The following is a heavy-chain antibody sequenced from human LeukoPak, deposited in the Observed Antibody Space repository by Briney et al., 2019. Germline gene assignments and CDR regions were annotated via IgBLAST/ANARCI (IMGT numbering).Heavy chain of an antibody. J-gene: IGHJ2*01. Sequence: GGSLRLSCASSGITFNNYAMSWVRQAPGKGLEWVSSVSGSGASTDYADSVKGRFTISRDNSKNMLYLQLNILRVEDTAVYYCAKDPSGPNWYFDLWSRGTLVAVSS. V-gene: IGHV3-23*01. CDR1: GITFNNYA. D-gene: IGHD1/OR15-1a*01. CDR2: VSGSGAST. CDR3: AKDPSGPNWYFDL.